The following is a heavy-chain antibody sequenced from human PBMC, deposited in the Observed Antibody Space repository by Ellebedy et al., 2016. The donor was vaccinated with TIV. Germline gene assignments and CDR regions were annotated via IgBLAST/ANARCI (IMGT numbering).Heavy chain of an antibody. J-gene: IGHJ4*02. V-gene: IGHV1-2*02. Sequence: AASVKVSCKSSGYPFTDYYMHWVRQAPGQGLEWMGWINPKSGDTKYAQKFQGRVTMTRDTSISTAYMDPSSLKFDDTAVYYCARAPWGSGRYYNDYWGQGTLLTVSS. CDR3: ARAPWGSGRYYNDY. CDR1: GYPFTDYY. D-gene: IGHD3-10*01. CDR2: INPKSGDT.